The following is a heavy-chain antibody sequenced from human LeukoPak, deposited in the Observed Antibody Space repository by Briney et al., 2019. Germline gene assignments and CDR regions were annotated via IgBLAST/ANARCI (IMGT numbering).Heavy chain of an antibody. CDR1: GFTFSSYG. Sequence: PGGSLRLSCAASGFTFSSYGMHWVRQAPGKGLEWVAVISYDGSNKYCADSVKGRFTISRDNSKNTLYLQMNSLRAEDTAVYYCAKGYSSGWYGYYYYGMDVWGQGTTVTVSS. CDR2: ISYDGSNK. J-gene: IGHJ6*02. D-gene: IGHD6-19*01. CDR3: AKGYSSGWYGYYYYGMDV. V-gene: IGHV3-30*18.